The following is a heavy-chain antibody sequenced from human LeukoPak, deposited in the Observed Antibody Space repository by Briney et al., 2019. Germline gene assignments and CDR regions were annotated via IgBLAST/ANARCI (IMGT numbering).Heavy chain of an antibody. D-gene: IGHD3-22*01. CDR1: GFTFSSYW. V-gene: IGHV3-7*03. CDR2: IKQDGSEK. CDR3: ALSPYYYDSSGYYVY. J-gene: IGHJ4*02. Sequence: GGSLRLSCAASGFTFSSYWMSWVRQAPGKGLEWVANIKQDGSEKYYVDSVKGRFTISRDNAKNSLYLQMNSLRAEDTAVYYCALSPYYYDSSGYYVYWGQGTLVTVSS.